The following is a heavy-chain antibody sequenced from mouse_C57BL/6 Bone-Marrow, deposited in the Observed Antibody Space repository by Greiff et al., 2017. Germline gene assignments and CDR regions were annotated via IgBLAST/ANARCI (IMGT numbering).Heavy chain of an antibody. D-gene: IGHD1-1*01. CDR1: GYAFSNYL. CDR3: ARMFVTTVVTHFDY. CDR2: INPGSGAL. Sequence: QVQLKESGDELVRPGTSVKVSCKASGYAFSNYLIEWVKQRPGQGLEWIGVINPGSGALNYTAKFKGKATLTADQSSSTAYMQLSRLTSEDSAVYFCARMFVTTVVTHFDYGGQSTTLAVSS. J-gene: IGHJ2*01. V-gene: IGHV1-54*01.